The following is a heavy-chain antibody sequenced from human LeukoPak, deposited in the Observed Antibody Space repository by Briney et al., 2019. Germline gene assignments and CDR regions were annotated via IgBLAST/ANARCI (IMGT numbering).Heavy chain of an antibody. J-gene: IGHJ4*02. CDR2: FYHSGST. Sequence: SETLSLTCAVSGGSINNYHWSWIRQPPGKGLEWIGCFYHSGSTTYNPSLKSRVTISVDASKSVFSLKLDSVTAADAAMYFCASTQQWLAFDYWGQGILVTVSS. D-gene: IGHD6-19*01. CDR3: ASTQQWLAFDY. V-gene: IGHV4-59*03. CDR1: GGSINNYH.